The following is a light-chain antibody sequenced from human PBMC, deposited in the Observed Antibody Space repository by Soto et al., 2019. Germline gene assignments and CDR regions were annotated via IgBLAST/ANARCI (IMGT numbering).Light chain of an antibody. CDR2: DVS. J-gene: IGKJ5*01. CDR1: RSVSSS. CDR3: HQRTNWPPFT. Sequence: PGERATLSCRASRSVSSSLVWYQQKPGQAPRLLIYDVSNRATGIPARFSGSGSGTDFTLTISSLEPEDFAVYYCHQRTNWPPFTFGQGTRLEIK. V-gene: IGKV3-11*01.